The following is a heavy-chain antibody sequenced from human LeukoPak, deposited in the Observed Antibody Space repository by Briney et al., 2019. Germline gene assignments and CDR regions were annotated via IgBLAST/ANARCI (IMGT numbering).Heavy chain of an antibody. CDR2: IKQDGSEK. Sequence: GGSLRLSCAASGFTVSTSYMTWVRQAPGKGLEWVANIKQDGSEKYYVDSVKGRFTISRDNAKNSLYLQMNSLRAEDTAVYYCARGQDSSGWYLYYFDYWGQGTLVTVSS. J-gene: IGHJ4*02. CDR3: ARGQDSSGWYLYYFDY. CDR1: GFTVSTSY. D-gene: IGHD6-19*01. V-gene: IGHV3-7*01.